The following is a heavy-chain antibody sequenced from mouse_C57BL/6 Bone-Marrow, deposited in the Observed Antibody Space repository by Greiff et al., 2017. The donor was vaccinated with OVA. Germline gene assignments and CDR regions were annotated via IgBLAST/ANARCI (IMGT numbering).Heavy chain of an antibody. CDR1: GFSLTSYG. V-gene: IGHV2-6*03. CDR3: ARPPPYYGSSRLYYFDY. Sequence: QVQLQQSGPGLVAPSQSLSITCTVSGFSLTSYGVHWVRQPPGKGLEWLVVIWSDGSTTYNSALKSRLSISKDNSTSQVFLKMNSLQTDDTAMYYCARPPPYYGSSRLYYFDYWGQGTTLTVSS. J-gene: IGHJ2*01. D-gene: IGHD1-1*01. CDR2: IWSDGST.